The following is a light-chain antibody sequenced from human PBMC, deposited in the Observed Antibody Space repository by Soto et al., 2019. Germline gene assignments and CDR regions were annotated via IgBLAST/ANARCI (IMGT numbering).Light chain of an antibody. V-gene: IGLV2-23*01. CDR2: EGT. Sequence: QSALTQPASVSGSPGQSITISCTGTSSDVGHYTVVSWYQQHPGKAPKLMMYEGTARPSGISNRLSGSKSGNTASLTIYGLPTEDEADYRCCSSAGDRSVIFGGGTKVTVL. CDR1: SSDVGHYTV. J-gene: IGLJ2*01. CDR3: CSSAGDRSVI.